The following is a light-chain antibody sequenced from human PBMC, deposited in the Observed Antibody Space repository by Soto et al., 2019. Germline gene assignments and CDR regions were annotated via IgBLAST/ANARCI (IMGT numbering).Light chain of an antibody. J-gene: IGLJ2*01. CDR2: DVS. CDR1: SSDVGGYNY. Sequence: QPALTQPASVSGSPGQSITISCTGTSSDVGGYNYVSWYQQHPGKAPKLMIYDVSNRPSGVSNRFSGSKSGNTASLTISGLQAEDEADYYCSSYTSSHVVFGGGTKLTVL. V-gene: IGLV2-14*01. CDR3: SSYTSSHVV.